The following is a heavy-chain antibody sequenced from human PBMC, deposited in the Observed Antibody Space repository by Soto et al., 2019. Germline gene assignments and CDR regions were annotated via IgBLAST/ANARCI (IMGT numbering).Heavy chain of an antibody. J-gene: IGHJ4*02. CDR1: GYSFTGYY. CDR3: ARRDYGTGGYPFPYFDY. CDR2: INPDSGAT. D-gene: IGHD3-10*01. V-gene: IGHV1-2*02. Sequence: HEHLVQSGAEVKRPGASLKVSCKASGYSFTGYYIHWVRQATGQGLEWMGWINPDSGATNYAQNFQGRVTLTSDTSISTAPMDLTRLTSDDTAVYYCARRDYGTGGYPFPYFDYWGQRTLVIVSS.